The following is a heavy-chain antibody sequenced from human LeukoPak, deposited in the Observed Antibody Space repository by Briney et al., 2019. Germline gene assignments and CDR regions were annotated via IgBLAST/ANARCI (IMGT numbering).Heavy chain of an antibody. D-gene: IGHD5-18*01. V-gene: IGHV1-2*02. CDR2: INPNSGGT. CDR1: GYTFTGYY. Sequence: GASVTVSCKASGYTFTGYYMHWVRQAPGQGLEWMGWINPNSGGTNYAQKFQGRVTMTRDTSISTAYMELSRLRSDDTAVYYCARGPRLTAMVGNYYYYMDVWGKGTTVTVSS. CDR3: ARGPRLTAMVGNYYYYMDV. J-gene: IGHJ6*03.